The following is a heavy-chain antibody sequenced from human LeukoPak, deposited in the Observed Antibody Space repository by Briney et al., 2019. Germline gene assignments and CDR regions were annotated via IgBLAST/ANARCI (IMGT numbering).Heavy chain of an antibody. CDR1: GYTFTGYY. V-gene: IGHV1-2*02. Sequence: PAASVKVSCTASGYTFTGYYMHWVRQAPGQGLEWMGWINPNSGGTNYAQKFQGRVTMTRDTSISTAYMDLSRLRSDDTAVYYCARDPVDGDYERWFDPWGQGTLVTVSS. CDR3: ARDPVDGDYERWFDP. D-gene: IGHD4-17*01. J-gene: IGHJ5*02. CDR2: INPNSGGT.